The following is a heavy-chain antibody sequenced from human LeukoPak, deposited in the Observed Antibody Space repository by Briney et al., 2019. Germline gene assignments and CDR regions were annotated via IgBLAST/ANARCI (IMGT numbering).Heavy chain of an antibody. CDR3: ARGGRPDY. V-gene: IGHV3-7*01. D-gene: IGHD3-10*01. CDR2: IKEDGREK. Sequence: GGSLRLSCATSGFTFSSSWMSWVRQAPGKGLECVANIKEDGREKYYVDSVKGRFTISRDNAKNSLYLQMSSLRAEDAAVYYCARGGRPDYWGQGTLVTVSS. CDR1: GFTFSSSW. J-gene: IGHJ4*02.